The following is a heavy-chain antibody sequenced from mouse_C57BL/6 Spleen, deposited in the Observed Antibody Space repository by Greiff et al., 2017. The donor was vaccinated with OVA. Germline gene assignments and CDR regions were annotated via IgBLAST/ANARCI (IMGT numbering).Heavy chain of an antibody. V-gene: IGHV1-26*01. CDR3: ARSGGYYIYWYFDV. Sequence: EVQLQQSGPELVKPGASVKISCKASGYTFTDYYMNWVKQSHGKSLEWIGDINPNNGGTSYNQKFKGKATLTVDKSSSSAYMELRSLTSEDSAVYDCARSGGYYIYWYFDVWGTGTTVTVSS. J-gene: IGHJ1*03. CDR1: GYTFTDYY. D-gene: IGHD2-3*01. CDR2: INPNNGGT.